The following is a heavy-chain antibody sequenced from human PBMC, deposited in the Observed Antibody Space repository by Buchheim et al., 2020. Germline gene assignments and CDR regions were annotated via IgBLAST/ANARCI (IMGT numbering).Heavy chain of an antibody. Sequence: EVQLLESGGGLVQPGGSLRLSCAASGLTFSSYAMSWVRQAPGKGLEWVSAISGSGGSTYYADSVKGRFTISGDNSKKPLYLQRNSLRAEDTAVYYCAKEFGFGAIVVVRDSFDYWGQGTL. CDR2: ISGSGGST. V-gene: IGHV3-23*01. D-gene: IGHD3-22*01. CDR1: GLTFSSYA. J-gene: IGHJ4*02. CDR3: AKEFGFGAIVVVRDSFDY.